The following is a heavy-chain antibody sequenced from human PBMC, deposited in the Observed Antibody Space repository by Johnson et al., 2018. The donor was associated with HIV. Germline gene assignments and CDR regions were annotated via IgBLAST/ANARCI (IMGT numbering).Heavy chain of an antibody. Sequence: VQLVESGGGVVQPGGSLRLSCAASGFSFDDYGMNWVRQVPGKGLEWVSGINWNGGSTGYADSVKGRFTISRDNAKNSLYLQMNSLRAEDTALYYCARDEGYCTGGVCSDAFDICGQGTMVTVSS. V-gene: IGHV3-20*04. CDR3: ARDEGYCTGGVCSDAFDI. CDR2: INWNGGST. D-gene: IGHD2-8*02. J-gene: IGHJ3*02. CDR1: GFSFDDYG.